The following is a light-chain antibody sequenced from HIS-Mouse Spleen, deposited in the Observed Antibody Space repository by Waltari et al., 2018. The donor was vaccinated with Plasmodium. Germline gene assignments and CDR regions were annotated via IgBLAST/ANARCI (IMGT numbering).Light chain of an antibody. CDR2: QDS. Sequence: SYELTQPPSVSVSPGQTASITCSGDKLGDKYACWYQQQPGQSPVLVIYQDSKGPSGIPARFSGSNSGNTATLTISGTQAMDEADYYCQAWDSSTAVVFGGGTKLTVL. CDR3: QAWDSSTAVV. V-gene: IGLV3-1*01. CDR1: KLGDKY. J-gene: IGLJ2*01.